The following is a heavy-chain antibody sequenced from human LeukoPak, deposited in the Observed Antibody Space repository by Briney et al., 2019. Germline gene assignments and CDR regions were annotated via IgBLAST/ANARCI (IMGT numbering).Heavy chain of an antibody. D-gene: IGHD3-22*01. J-gene: IGHJ5*02. CDR1: GFTFDDYA. Sequence: GGSLRLSCAASGFTFDDYAMHWVRQAPGKGLEWVSLISWDGGSTYYADSVKGRFTISRDNSKNSLYLQMNSLRAEDTAVCYCARDRYYDSFGYYTGDPWGQGTLVTVSS. CDR2: ISWDGGST. V-gene: IGHV3-43D*03. CDR3: ARDRYYDSFGYYTGDP.